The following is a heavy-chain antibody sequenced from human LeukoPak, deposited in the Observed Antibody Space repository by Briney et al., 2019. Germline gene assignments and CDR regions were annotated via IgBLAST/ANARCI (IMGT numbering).Heavy chain of an antibody. V-gene: IGHV3-23*01. CDR2: ISGSGGST. Sequence: GGSLRLSCAASGFTFSSYSVSWVRQAPGKGLEWVSRISGSGGSTYYADSVKGRFTISRDNSKNTLHLQMNSLRAADTAVYYCAKFRGSFTTTYYFDYWGQGTLVTVPS. J-gene: IGHJ4*02. D-gene: IGHD3-10*01. CDR3: AKFRGSFTTTYYFDY. CDR1: GFTFSSYS.